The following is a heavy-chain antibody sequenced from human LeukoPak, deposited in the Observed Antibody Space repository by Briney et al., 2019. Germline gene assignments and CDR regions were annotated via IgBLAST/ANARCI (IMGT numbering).Heavy chain of an antibody. CDR3: ARERLGATRYYMDV. J-gene: IGHJ6*03. V-gene: IGHV4-59*12. Sequence: SETLSLTSTVSGGSISSYYWSWIRQPPGKGLEWIGYIYYSGSTYYNPSLKRRVTISVDKSKNQFSQKRSCVTAADTAVYYCARERLGATRYYMDVWGKGTTVTVSS. D-gene: IGHD1-26*01. CDR1: GGSISSYY. CDR2: IYYSGST.